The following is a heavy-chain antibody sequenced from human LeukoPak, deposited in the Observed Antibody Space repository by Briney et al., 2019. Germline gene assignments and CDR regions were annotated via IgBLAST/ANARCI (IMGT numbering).Heavy chain of an antibody. CDR3: ARNSFTDQRPAGSSA. V-gene: IGHV3-66*01. CDR2: IYSGGST. J-gene: IGHJ4*02. D-gene: IGHD1-26*01. CDR1: GFTVSSNY. Sequence: GGSLRLSCAASGFTVSSNYMSWVRQAPGKGLEWVSIIYSGGSTYYADSVKGRFTISRDNSKNTLYLQMNSLRAEDTAVHYCARNSFTDQRPAGSSAWGQGTLVTVSS.